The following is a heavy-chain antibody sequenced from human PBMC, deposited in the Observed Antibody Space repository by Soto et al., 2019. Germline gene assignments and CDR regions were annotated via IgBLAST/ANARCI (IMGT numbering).Heavy chain of an antibody. CDR3: ARAVPAANAFDI. Sequence: ASVKVSCKASGGTFSSYTISWVRQAPGQGLEWMGWINSYNGYTNYAQNFQGRVTMTTDTSTSTAYMDLRSLRSDDTAVYYCARAVPAANAFDIWGQGTMVTVSS. CDR1: GGTFSSYT. V-gene: IGHV1-18*01. D-gene: IGHD2-2*01. CDR2: INSYNGYT. J-gene: IGHJ3*02.